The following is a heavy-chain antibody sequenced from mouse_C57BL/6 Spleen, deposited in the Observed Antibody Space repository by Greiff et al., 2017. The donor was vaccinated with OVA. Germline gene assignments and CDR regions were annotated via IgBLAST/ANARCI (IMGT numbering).Heavy chain of an antibody. V-gene: IGHV5-17*01. J-gene: IGHJ1*03. CDR1: GFTFSDYG. CDR2: ISSGSSTI. Sequence: EVQLMESGGGLVKPGGSLKLSCAASGFTFSDYGMHWVRQAPEKGLEWVAYISSGSSTIYYAATVQGRFTISRDNAKNTLFLQRTSLRAEDTAMYYCARQDPFWYFDVWGTGTTVTVSS. CDR3: ARQDPFWYFDV.